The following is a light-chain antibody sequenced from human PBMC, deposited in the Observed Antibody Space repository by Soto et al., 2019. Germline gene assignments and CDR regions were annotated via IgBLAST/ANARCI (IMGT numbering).Light chain of an antibody. V-gene: IGKV3-20*01. CDR1: QSVDSST. J-gene: IGKJ4*01. CDR3: QHFYDSLT. Sequence: EVVLTQSPGTLSLSPGERATLSCRASQSVDSSTLAWYQQKPGQAPRLLISGASKRATGTPDRFSGSGTVTAFTLTISRLEPEDLAVFYCQHFYDSLTFGGGTKVEIK. CDR2: GAS.